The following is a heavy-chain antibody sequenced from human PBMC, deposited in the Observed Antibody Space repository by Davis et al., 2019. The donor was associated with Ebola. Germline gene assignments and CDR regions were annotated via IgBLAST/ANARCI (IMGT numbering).Heavy chain of an antibody. V-gene: IGHV4-59*01. CDR1: GGSISSYY. D-gene: IGHD2/OR15-2a*01. CDR3: ARAVLRREDYYGMDV. J-gene: IGHJ6*02. CDR2: IYYSGST. Sequence: PSETLSLTCTVSGGSISSYYWSWIRQPPGKGLEWIGYIYYSGSTNYNPSLKSRVTISVDTSKNQFSLKLSSVTAADTAVYYCARAVLRREDYYGMDVWGQGTTVTVSS.